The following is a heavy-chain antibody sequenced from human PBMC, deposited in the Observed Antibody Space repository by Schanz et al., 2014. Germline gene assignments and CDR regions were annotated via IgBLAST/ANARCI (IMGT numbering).Heavy chain of an antibody. CDR1: GYTFAGHA. CDR3: ARGIPYCSSTSCSGLDAYDV. CDR2: ISAYNGHT. J-gene: IGHJ3*01. Sequence: QVQLVQSGAEVKKPGASVKVSCQASGYTFAGHAVHWVRQAPGQGLEWMGWISAYNGHTTYAQKFQGRVTMTTDRSTRTAYMELRNVRYDDTAMYYCARGIPYCSSTSCSGLDAYDVWGQGTLVTVSS. D-gene: IGHD2-2*01. V-gene: IGHV1-18*01.